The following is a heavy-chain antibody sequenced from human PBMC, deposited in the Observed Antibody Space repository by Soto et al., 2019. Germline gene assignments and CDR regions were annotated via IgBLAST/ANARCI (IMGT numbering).Heavy chain of an antibody. D-gene: IGHD6-6*01. J-gene: IGHJ6*03. Sequence: QITLKESGPSLVKPTQTLTLTCTFSGFSLNTSGVAVGWIRQPPGKALEWLALIFLDDDKRYSPSLESRLTITKDNPKNQVVLTMTNMDPVDTGTYYCAHTGRQALILYYYNMDVWGAGTKVTVSS. CDR1: GFSLNTSGVA. V-gene: IGHV2-5*02. CDR2: IFLDDDK. CDR3: AHTGRQALILYYYNMDV.